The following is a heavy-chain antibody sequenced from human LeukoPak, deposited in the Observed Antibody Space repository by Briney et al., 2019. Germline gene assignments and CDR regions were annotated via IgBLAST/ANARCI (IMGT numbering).Heavy chain of an antibody. CDR3: AKDGDQVTVTKLDY. V-gene: IGHV3-23*01. CDR1: GFTFSSYV. D-gene: IGHD4-17*01. J-gene: IGHJ4*02. Sequence: GGSLRLSCAASGFTFSSYVMSWVSQAPGKWLEWVSGISGSGGTTYYADSVKGRFTISRDNSKNTLYLEMNSLRAEDTAVYYCAKDGDQVTVTKLDYWGQGTLVTVSS. CDR2: ISGSGGTT.